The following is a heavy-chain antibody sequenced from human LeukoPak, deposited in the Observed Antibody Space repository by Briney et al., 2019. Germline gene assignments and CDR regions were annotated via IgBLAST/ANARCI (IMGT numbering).Heavy chain of an antibody. CDR1: GYTFTSYD. J-gene: IGHJ5*02. V-gene: IGHV1-8*01. CDR2: MNPNSGNT. CDR3: ARVGSSYNWFDP. D-gene: IGHD6-13*01. Sequence: GASVKVSCKASGYTFTSYDINWVRQATGQGLEWMGWMNPNSGNTGYAQKFQGRVTMNRNTSISTAYMELSSLRSEETAVYYCARVGSSYNWFDPWGQGTLVTVSS.